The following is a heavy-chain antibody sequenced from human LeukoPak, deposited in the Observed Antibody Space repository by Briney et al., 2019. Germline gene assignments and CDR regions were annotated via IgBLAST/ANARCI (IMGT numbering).Heavy chain of an antibody. J-gene: IGHJ6*03. CDR2: IYYSGST. V-gene: IGHV4-39*01. CDR1: GGSLSSSSYY. D-gene: IGHD3-10*01. CDR3: ARHRRLGNDYYGSGSYYNYYYYYMDV. Sequence: SETLSLTRTVSGGSLSSSSYYWGWIRPPPGKGLEWVGCIYYSGSTSSNPSLKSRATISVRPSKNSFSLKLSSVTAADTAVYYCARHRRLGNDYYGSGSYYNYYYYYMDVWGKGTTVTVSS.